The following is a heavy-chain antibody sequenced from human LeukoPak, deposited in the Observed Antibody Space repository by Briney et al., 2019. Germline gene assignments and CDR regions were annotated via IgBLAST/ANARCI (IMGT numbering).Heavy chain of an antibody. Sequence: PGGSLRLSCAASGFTFSSYEMNWVRQAPGKGLEWVSYISSSGSTIYYADSVKGRFTISRDNAKNSLYLQMNSLRAEDTAVYYCARDQSSGWYFGINYMDVWGKGTTVTISS. CDR2: ISSSGSTI. CDR3: ARDQSSGWYFGINYMDV. D-gene: IGHD6-19*01. V-gene: IGHV3-48*03. CDR1: GFTFSSYE. J-gene: IGHJ6*03.